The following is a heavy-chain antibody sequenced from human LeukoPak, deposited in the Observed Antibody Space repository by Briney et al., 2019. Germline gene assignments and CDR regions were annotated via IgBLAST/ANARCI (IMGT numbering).Heavy chain of an antibody. CDR1: EFKFDTYW. Sequence: GGTLRLSCSASEFKFDTYWMHWVRQTPGKGLEYVSGISNDGLSTYYADSVKGRFTISRDNAKNTLYLQMGSLKTEDMAVYYCARSTDGSAHSDYWGQGTLVTVFS. D-gene: IGHD4/OR15-4a*01. CDR2: ISNDGLST. V-gene: IGHV3-64*02. J-gene: IGHJ4*02. CDR3: ARSTDGSAHSDY.